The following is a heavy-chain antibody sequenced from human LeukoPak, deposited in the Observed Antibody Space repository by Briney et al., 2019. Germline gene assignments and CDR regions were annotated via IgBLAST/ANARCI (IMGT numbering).Heavy chain of an antibody. V-gene: IGHV3-21*01. CDR2: IRSSSSYI. D-gene: IGHD2-15*01. Sequence: SGGSLRLSCAASGFTFSSYSMNWVRQAPGKGLEWVSSIRSSSSYIYYADSVKGRFTISRDNAKNSLYLQMNSLRAEDTAVYYCAKRGYCSGGSCYSASQHWGQGTLVTVSS. CDR1: GFTFSSYS. CDR3: AKRGYCSGGSCYSASQH. J-gene: IGHJ1*01.